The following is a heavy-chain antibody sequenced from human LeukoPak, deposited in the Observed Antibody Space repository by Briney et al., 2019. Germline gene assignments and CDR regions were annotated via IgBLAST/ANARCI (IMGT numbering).Heavy chain of an antibody. D-gene: IGHD6-13*01. Sequence: PSETLSLTCAVSGDSIRRFHWSWIRQPPGKGLEWIGYISNSGGSDYNPSLNSRVTISVDTSKNQFSLKVNSVTAADTAVYYCARYDDSSWSGYFDPWGQGTLVTVSS. CDR1: GDSIRRFH. V-gene: IGHV4-59*01. CDR3: ARYDDSSWSGYFDP. J-gene: IGHJ5*02. CDR2: ISNSGGS.